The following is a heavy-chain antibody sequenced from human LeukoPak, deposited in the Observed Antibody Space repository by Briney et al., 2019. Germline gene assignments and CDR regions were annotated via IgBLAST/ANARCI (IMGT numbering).Heavy chain of an antibody. CDR3: ARAEWSNWYFDL. J-gene: IGHJ2*01. V-gene: IGHV3-7*03. CDR2: IKQEGSEK. D-gene: IGHD3-3*01. CDR1: GFTFSTYW. Sequence: GGSLRLSCAASGFTFSTYWMNWVRQAPGKGVERVAEIKQEGSEKNYVDSVKGRFTLSRDSAKNSLYLQMNSLRAEDTAVYYCARAEWSNWYFDLWGRGTLVTVSS.